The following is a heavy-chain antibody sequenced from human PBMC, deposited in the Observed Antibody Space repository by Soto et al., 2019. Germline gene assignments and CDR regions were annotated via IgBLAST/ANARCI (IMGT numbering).Heavy chain of an antibody. Sequence: QVTLKESGPVLVKPTETLTLTCTVSGFSRSNARMGVSWIRQPPGQDLEWLAHSFSNDEKAYSTSLKSRLTIAKDTSKSQVVLTMTNMDPVDTATYYCARIPPCSSNSCHDFDYWGQGTLVTVAS. CDR3: ARIPPCSSNSCHDFDY. D-gene: IGHD2-2*01. V-gene: IGHV2-26*01. J-gene: IGHJ4*02. CDR2: SFSNDEK. CDR1: GFSRSNARMG.